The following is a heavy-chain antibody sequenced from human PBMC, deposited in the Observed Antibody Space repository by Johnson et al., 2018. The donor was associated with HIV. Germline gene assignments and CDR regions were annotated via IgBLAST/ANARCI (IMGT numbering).Heavy chain of an antibody. J-gene: IGHJ3*02. Sequence: VQLVESGGGVVQPGRSLRLSCAASGFTFSSYAMHWVRQAPGKGLEWVGRIYSKTDGGTTDYAAPVTGRFTISRDDSKNMVFLQMNSLKTEDTAVYYCASGAYYYDSSGARLGAFDIWGQGTMVTVSS. CDR1: GFTFSSYA. CDR2: IYSKTDGGTT. V-gene: IGHV3-15*01. D-gene: IGHD3-22*01. CDR3: ASGAYYYDSSGARLGAFDI.